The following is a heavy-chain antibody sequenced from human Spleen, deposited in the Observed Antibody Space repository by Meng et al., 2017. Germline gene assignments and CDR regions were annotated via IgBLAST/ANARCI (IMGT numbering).Heavy chain of an antibody. D-gene: IGHD2-21*01. CDR3: VRLQAAYSDLFTDSSSLYYCDS. J-gene: IGHJ4*02. Sequence: GSLRLSCTASGYSFTTYWIGWVRQMPGKGLEWMGVIYPGDSDTRYSPSFEGHISISADTSTRTASLHWSILRASDTAMYYCVRLQAAYSDLFTDSSSLYYCDSWGWGTLVTVSS. CDR2: IYPGDSDT. CDR1: GYSFTTYW. V-gene: IGHV5-51*01.